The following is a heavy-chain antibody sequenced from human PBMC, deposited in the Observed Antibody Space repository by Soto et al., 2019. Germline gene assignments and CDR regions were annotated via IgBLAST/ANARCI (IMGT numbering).Heavy chain of an antibody. CDR1: GFTFSSYA. Sequence: PGWSLRLSCAASGFTFSSYAMHWVRQAPGKGLEWVAVISYDGSNKYYADSVKGRFTISRDNSKNTLYLQMNSLRAEDTAVYYCARESYNWNYLDYWGQGTLVTVSS. J-gene: IGHJ4*02. CDR3: ARESYNWNYLDY. CDR2: ISYDGSNK. V-gene: IGHV3-30-3*01. D-gene: IGHD1-20*01.